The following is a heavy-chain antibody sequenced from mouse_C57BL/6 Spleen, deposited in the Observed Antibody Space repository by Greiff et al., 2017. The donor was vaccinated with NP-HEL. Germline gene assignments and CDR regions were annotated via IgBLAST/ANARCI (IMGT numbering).Heavy chain of an antibody. CDR3: ARDPYYYGSSPWYFDV. V-gene: IGHV5-16*01. D-gene: IGHD1-1*01. J-gene: IGHJ1*03. Sequence: DVMLVESEGGLVQPGSSMKLSCTASGFTFSDYYMAWVRQVPEKGLEWVANINYDGSSTYYLDSLKSRFIISRDNAKNILYLQMSSLKSEDTATYYCARDPYYYGSSPWYFDVWGTGTTVTVSS. CDR1: GFTFSDYY. CDR2: INYDGSST.